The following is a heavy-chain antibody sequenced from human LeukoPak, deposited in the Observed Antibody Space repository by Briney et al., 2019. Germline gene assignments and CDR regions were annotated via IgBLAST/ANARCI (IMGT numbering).Heavy chain of an antibody. V-gene: IGHV4-34*01. CDR2: INHSGST. Sequence: PSETLSLTCAVYGGSFSGYYWSWIRQPPGKGLEWIGEINHSGSTNYNPSLKSRVTISVDTSKNQFSLKLSSVTAADTAVYYCASGWAATINIFDYWGQGTLVTVSS. D-gene: IGHD5-24*01. J-gene: IGHJ4*02. CDR3: ASGWAATINIFDY. CDR1: GGSFSGYY.